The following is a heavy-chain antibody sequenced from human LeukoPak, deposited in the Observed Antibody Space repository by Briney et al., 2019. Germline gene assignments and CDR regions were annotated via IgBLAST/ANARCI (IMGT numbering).Heavy chain of an antibody. CDR2: IYYSGST. J-gene: IGHJ4*02. CDR1: GGSISSYY. V-gene: IGHV4-59*01. Sequence: KPSETLSLTCTVSGGSISSYYWSWIRQPPGKGLEWIGYIYYSGSTNYNPSLKSRVTISVDTSKNQFSLKLSSVTAADTAVYYCARGLGGRFLEWLSFTGGYFDYWGQGTLVTVSS. CDR3: ARGLGGRFLEWLSFTGGYFDY. D-gene: IGHD3-3*01.